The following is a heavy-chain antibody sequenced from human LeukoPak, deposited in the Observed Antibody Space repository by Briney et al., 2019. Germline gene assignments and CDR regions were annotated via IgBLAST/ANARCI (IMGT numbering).Heavy chain of an antibody. J-gene: IGHJ3*02. CDR3: AKSIGDYVDAFDI. D-gene: IGHD4-17*01. V-gene: IGHV3-30*18. CDR2: ISYDGSNK. Sequence: GGSLRLSCAASGFTFSSYGMHWVRQAPGKGLEWVAVISYDGSNKYYADSVRGRFTISRDNSKNTLYLQMNSLRAEDTAVYYCAKSIGDYVDAFDIWGQGTMVTVSS. CDR1: GFTFSSYG.